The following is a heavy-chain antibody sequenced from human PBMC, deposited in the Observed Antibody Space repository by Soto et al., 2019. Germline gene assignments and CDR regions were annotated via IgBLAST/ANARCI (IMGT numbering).Heavy chain of an antibody. CDR3: VKGTHTTKTLDY. D-gene: IGHD1-26*01. CDR1: GFTFSRYA. CDR2: ISSNGGST. Sequence: GGTLNLSCSPPGFTFSRYAMHWVRQAPGKGLEYVSAISSNGGSTYYADSVKGRFTISRDNSKNTLYLQMSSLRAEDTAVYYCVKGTHTTKTLDYWGQGTLVTVSS. V-gene: IGHV3-64D*08. J-gene: IGHJ4*02.